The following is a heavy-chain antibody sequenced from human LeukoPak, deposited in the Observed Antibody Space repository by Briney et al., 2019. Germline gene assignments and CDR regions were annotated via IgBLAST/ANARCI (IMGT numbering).Heavy chain of an antibody. CDR3: ARGGLIYYFDY. J-gene: IGHJ4*02. CDR2: IKQDGSEK. V-gene: IGHV3-7*01. Sequence: GGSLRLSCAASGFTFSSYWMSWVRQAPGKGLEWVANIKQDGSEKYYVDSVKGRFTISRDNAKNTLYLQMNSLRAEDTAVYYCARGGLIYYFDYWGQGTLVTVSS. CDR1: GFTFSSYW.